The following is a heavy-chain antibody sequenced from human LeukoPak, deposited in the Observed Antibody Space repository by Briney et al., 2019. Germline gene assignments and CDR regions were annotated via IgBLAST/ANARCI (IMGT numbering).Heavy chain of an antibody. CDR1: GFTFSSYV. CDR3: AKVYGDPESYYFDY. CDR2: ISGSGGST. V-gene: IGHV3-23*01. D-gene: IGHD4-17*01. Sequence: GGSLRLSCAASGFTFSSYVMSWVRQAPGKGLEWVSAISGSGGSTYYADSVKGRFTISRDNSKNTLYLQMNSLRAEDTAVYYCAKVYGDPESYYFDYWGQGTLVTVSS. J-gene: IGHJ4*02.